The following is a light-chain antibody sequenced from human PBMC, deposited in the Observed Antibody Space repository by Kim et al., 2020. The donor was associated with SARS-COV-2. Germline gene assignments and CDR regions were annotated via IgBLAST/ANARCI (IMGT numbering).Light chain of an antibody. CDR1: SCSIDEDY. CDR3: QSYNRDNVI. Sequence: GKTLAISGTRNSCSIDEDYVHGYQQRPGGVPTTVIYEDDQRPSGVSDRFSGSIDNSSNSASLTISGLRTEDEADYYCQSYNRDNVIFGGGTQLTVL. V-gene: IGLV6-57*03. CDR2: EDD. J-gene: IGLJ2*01.